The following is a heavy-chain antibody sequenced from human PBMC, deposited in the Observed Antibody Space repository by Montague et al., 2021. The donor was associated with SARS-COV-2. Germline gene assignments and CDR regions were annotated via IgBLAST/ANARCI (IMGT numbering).Heavy chain of an antibody. CDR3: ARGRRILLWFGELLSGGDYYGMDV. CDR2: INHSGST. Sequence: SETLSLTCAVYGGSFSGYYWSWIRQPPGKGLEWIGEINHSGSTNXNPSLKCRVTISVDTSKNQFSLKLSSVTAADTAVYYCARGRRILLWFGELLSGGDYYGMDVWGQGTTVTVSS. V-gene: IGHV4-34*01. CDR1: GGSFSGYY. J-gene: IGHJ6*02. D-gene: IGHD3-10*01.